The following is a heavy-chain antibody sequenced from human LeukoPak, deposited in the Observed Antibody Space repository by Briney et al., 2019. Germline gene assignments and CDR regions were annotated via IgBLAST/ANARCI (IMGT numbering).Heavy chain of an antibody. V-gene: IGHV3-30*18. D-gene: IGHD6-19*01. CDR2: ISYDGSNK. Sequence: GGSLRLSCAASGSTFSSYGMHWVRQAPGKGLEWVAVISYDGSNKYYADSVKGRFTISRDNSKNTLYLQMNSLRAEDTAVYYCAKDASPYSSGWLWGQGTLVTVSS. CDR3: AKDASPYSSGWL. J-gene: IGHJ4*02. CDR1: GSTFSSYG.